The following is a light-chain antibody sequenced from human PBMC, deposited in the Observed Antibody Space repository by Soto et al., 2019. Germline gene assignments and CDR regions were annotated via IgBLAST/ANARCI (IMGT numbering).Light chain of an antibody. CDR3: QPSYSTPLT. J-gene: IGKJ4*01. CDR1: QSSSSY. Sequence: DIQMTQSPSSLSASVGDRVTITCRASQSSSSYLNWYQQKPGKAPKRLIYAASSLQSRVPSRFSGSGSGTDFTLPISSLQPEDFATYYCQPSYSTPLTFGGATNVEIK. CDR2: AAS. V-gene: IGKV1-39*01.